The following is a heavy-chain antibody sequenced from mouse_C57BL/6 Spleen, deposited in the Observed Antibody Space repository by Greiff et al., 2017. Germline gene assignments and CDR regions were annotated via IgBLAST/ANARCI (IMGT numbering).Heavy chain of an antibody. CDR3: ARSDDYDPYCFGY. V-gene: IGHV1-82*01. CDR1: GYAFSSSW. J-gene: IGHJ2*01. Sequence: QVQLQQSGPELVKPGASVKISCKASGYAFSSSWMNWVKQRPGKGLEWIGRIYPGDGDTNYNGKFKGKATLTADKSSSTAYMQLGSLTSEDSAVYFCARSDDYDPYCFGYWGQGTTRTVSS. CDR2: IYPGDGDT. D-gene: IGHD2-4*01.